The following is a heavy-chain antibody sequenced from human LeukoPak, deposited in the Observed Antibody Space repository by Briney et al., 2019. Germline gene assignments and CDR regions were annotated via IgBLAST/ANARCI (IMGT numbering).Heavy chain of an antibody. D-gene: IGHD2-15*01. CDR3: AKDLRGYCTGGSCYEWDS. J-gene: IGHJ4*02. CDR1: GFTFNTYA. V-gene: IGHV3-23*01. CDR2: ISGSGGST. Sequence: GGSLRLSCAASGFTFNTYAMTWVRQAPGKGLDWVSAISGSGGSTYYADSVKGRFTISRDNSKNTLYLQMNSLRGEDTAIYYCAKDLRGYCTGGSCYEWDSWGQGTPVTVSS.